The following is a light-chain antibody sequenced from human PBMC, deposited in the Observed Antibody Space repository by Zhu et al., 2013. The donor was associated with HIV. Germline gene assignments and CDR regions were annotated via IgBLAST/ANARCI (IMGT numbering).Light chain of an antibody. V-gene: IGKV1-39*01. CDR3: QRYNRAPFT. J-gene: IGKJ3*01. Sequence: DIQMTQSPSSLSASVGDRVTITCRASQSISTYLNWFQQKPGKAPNLLIYAASTLHSGVPSRFSGSGSGTDFTLTISSLQPDDVAVYYCQRYNRAPFTFGPGTTVDV. CDR1: QSISTY. CDR2: AAS.